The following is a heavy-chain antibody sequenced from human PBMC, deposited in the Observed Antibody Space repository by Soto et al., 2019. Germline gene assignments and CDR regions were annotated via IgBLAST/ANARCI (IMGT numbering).Heavy chain of an antibody. CDR3: ARVIGGWYYFDY. CDR2: INAGNGNT. J-gene: IGHJ4*02. D-gene: IGHD6-19*01. V-gene: IGHV1-3*01. CDR1: GYTFTSYA. Sequence: QVQLVQSGAEVKKPGASVKVSCKASGYTFTSYAMHWVRQAPGQRLEWMGWINAGNGNTKYSQKFQGRVTITRDTSASTAYMELSSLRSEDTAVYYCARVIGGWYYFDYWGQGTLVPVSS.